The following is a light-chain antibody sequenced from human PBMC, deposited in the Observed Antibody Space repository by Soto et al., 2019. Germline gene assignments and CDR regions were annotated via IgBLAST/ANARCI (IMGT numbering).Light chain of an antibody. CDR3: QYYGDSPVT. V-gene: IGKV3-20*01. J-gene: IGKJ4*01. CDR1: QIFSSTY. Sequence: EIVLTQSPGTLSLSPGERAALSCRASQIFSSTYLAWYQQKPGQAPRLLIYGTSTRATGTPDRISGSGSGTDFTLTISRLEPEDFAVYYCQYYGDSPVTFGGGTKVEIK. CDR2: GTS.